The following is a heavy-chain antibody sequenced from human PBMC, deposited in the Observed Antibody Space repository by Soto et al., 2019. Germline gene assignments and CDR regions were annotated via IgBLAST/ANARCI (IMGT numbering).Heavy chain of an antibody. J-gene: IGHJ4*02. CDR1: GGTFNSYG. CDR3: ARVRVIRGVIPSHFGL. V-gene: IGHV1-69*06. CDR2: IIPLYGTV. Sequence: QDHLAQSGAEVKKPGSSVTVSCKASGGTFNSYGISWVRQAPGQGLDWMGVIIPLYGTVNYAQKFQGRVSITGDKYTRTANMDLSSLRSDDTAVYYCARVRVIRGVIPSHFGLWGQGTLVTVSS. D-gene: IGHD3-10*01.